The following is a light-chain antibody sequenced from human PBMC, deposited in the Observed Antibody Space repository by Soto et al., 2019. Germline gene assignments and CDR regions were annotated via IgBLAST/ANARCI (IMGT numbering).Light chain of an antibody. CDR2: GNS. CDR1: SSNIGAGYD. CDR3: QSYDSSLSGVV. V-gene: IGLV1-40*01. Sequence: QAVLTQPPSMSGAPGQRVTISCTGSSSNIGAGYDVHWYQQLPGTAPRLLIYGNSNRPSGVPDRFSGSKSGTSASLAITGLQAEDGADYYCQSYDSSLSGVVFGGGTKLTVL. J-gene: IGLJ2*01.